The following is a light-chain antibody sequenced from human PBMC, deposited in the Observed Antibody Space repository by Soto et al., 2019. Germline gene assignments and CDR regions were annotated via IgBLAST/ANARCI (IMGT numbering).Light chain of an antibody. CDR1: HNIVSS. Sequence: EIVLTQSPATLSLSPGERATLSCRASHNIVSSLAWYQQKPGQAPGLLIFDASKRATGIPDRFSGSGSGTDFTLTISSLEPEDFAVYYCQHRSNWPRTFGQGTRLEIK. CDR2: DAS. V-gene: IGKV3-11*01. J-gene: IGKJ2*01. CDR3: QHRSNWPRT.